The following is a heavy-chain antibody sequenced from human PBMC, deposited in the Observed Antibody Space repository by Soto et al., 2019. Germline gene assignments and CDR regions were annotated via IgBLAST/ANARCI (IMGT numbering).Heavy chain of an antibody. J-gene: IGHJ4*02. Sequence: PVGSLRLSCAASGFTFSSYGMHWVRQAPGKGLEWVAVISYDGSNKYYADSVKGRFTISRDNSKNTLYLQMNSLRAEDTAVYYCANLYYDSSGYPNVLIDYWGQGTLVTVSS. CDR2: ISYDGSNK. D-gene: IGHD3-22*01. CDR1: GFTFSSYG. V-gene: IGHV3-30*18. CDR3: ANLYYDSSGYPNVLIDY.